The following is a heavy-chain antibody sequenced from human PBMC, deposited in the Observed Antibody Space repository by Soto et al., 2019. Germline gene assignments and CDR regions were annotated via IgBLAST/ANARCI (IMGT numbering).Heavy chain of an antibody. D-gene: IGHD2-21*02. CDR3: ATIFRYGDPEY. J-gene: IGHJ4*02. V-gene: IGHV3-23*01. Sequence: EVQLLESGGGLVQPGGSLRLSCATSGFTFSSYAMSWVRQAPVKGLEWVSGISVSGDRRYDADSVKGRFTISRDNSKSTLYLQMNSLRAEDTAVYYCATIFRYGDPEYWGQGVLVTVSS. CDR1: GFTFSSYA. CDR2: ISVSGDRR.